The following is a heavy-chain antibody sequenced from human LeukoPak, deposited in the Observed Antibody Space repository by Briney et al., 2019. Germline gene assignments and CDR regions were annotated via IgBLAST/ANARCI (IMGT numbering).Heavy chain of an antibody. CDR2: ISYDGSNE. CDR3: AKGVVVPWH. V-gene: IGHV3-30*04. CDR1: GFTFSSYV. J-gene: IGHJ4*02. D-gene: IGHD2-2*01. Sequence: GSLSLSCAASGFTFSSYVMHWVRQAPGKGLEWVAIISYDGSNEYYADSVKGRFTISRDNSKNTLYLQMNSLRAADTAVYYCAKGVVVPWHWGQGTLVTVSS.